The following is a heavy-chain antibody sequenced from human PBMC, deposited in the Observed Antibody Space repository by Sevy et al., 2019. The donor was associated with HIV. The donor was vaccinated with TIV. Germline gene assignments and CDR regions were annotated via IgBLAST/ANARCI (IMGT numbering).Heavy chain of an antibody. D-gene: IGHD4-17*01. J-gene: IGHJ4*02. CDR2: ISYDGSNK. CDR1: GFTFSSYA. CDR3: ARDFPFYRYGDKESGFGGFDY. Sequence: GGSLRLSCAASGFTFSSYAMHWVRQAPGKGLEWVAVISYDGSNKYYADSVKGRFTISRDNSKNTLYLQMNSLRAEDTAVYYCARDFPFYRYGDKESGFGGFDYWGQGTLVTVSS. V-gene: IGHV3-30-3*01.